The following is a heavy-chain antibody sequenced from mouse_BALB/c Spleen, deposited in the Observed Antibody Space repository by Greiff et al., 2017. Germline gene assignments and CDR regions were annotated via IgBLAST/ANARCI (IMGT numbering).Heavy chain of an antibody. CDR2: ISYSGST. CDR1: GYSITSDYA. CDR3: ARYGYSYYFDY. J-gene: IGHJ2*01. Sequence: EVQLQESGPGLVKPSQSLSLTCTVTGYSITSDYAWNWIRQFPGNKLEWMGYISYSGSTSYNPSLKSRISITRDTSKNQFFLQLNSVTTEDTATYYCARYGYSYYFDYWGQGTTLTVSS. V-gene: IGHV3-2*02. D-gene: IGHD2-2*01.